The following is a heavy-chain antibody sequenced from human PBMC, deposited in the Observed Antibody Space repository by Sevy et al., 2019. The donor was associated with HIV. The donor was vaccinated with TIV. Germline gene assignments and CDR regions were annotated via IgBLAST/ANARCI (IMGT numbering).Heavy chain of an antibody. D-gene: IGHD4-17*01. CDR2: VHNTGSA. CDR1: DGSISRGQFY. Sequence: SETLSLTCTVSDGSISRGQFYWSWIRQPAGQGLEWIGRVHNTGSATYNPSLRNRVGMSIDTSKNQFSLVLSSVTAADTAVYYCARNVGDYVFRYFDLWGRGTLVPVSS. J-gene: IGHJ2*01. CDR3: ARNVGDYVFRYFDL. V-gene: IGHV4-61*02.